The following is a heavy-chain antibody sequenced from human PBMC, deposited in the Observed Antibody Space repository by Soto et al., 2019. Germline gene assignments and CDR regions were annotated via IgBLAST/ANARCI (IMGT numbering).Heavy chain of an antibody. V-gene: IGHV1-69*05. CDR3: ARGTYYYDSSGYSISYYFDY. J-gene: IGHJ4*02. CDR2: ISAIYGTT. D-gene: IGHD3-22*01. CDR1: GGTFSSYA. Sequence: GASVKVSCKASGGTFSSYAISWVRQAPGQGLEWMGGISAIYGTTNYAQKFQGRVTMTTDASTSTAYMELRSLRSDDTAVYYCARGTYYYDSSGYSISYYFDYWGQGTLVTVSS.